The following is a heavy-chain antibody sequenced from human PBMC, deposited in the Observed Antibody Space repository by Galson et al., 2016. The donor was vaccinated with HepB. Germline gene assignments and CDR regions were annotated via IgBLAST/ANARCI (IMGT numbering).Heavy chain of an antibody. J-gene: IGHJ4*02. CDR3: ARPQFFAADY. CDR2: ILPGETRA. Sequence: SGAEVKKPGETLKISCKVFGYSFTTYWIGWVRQKPGKGLEWVAIILPGETRAVYSPSFQGQVTISVDNSITTAYLQWSSLKASDTAMYYCARPQFFAADYWGQGTLVTVSS. D-gene: IGHD5-24*01. CDR1: GYSFTTYW. V-gene: IGHV5-51*01.